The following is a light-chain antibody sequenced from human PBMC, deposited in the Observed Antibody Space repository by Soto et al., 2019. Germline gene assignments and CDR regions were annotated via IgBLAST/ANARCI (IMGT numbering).Light chain of an antibody. J-gene: IGKJ4*01. CDR3: QQYNNWPPLT. CDR1: QSVSSS. Sequence: EIVMTQSPATLSVSPGDRATLSCRASQSVSSSLAWYQQIPGQAPRLLIYDASTRATGIPARFGGSGSWTEFTLTISSLQSKDFAVYYCQQYNNWPPLTFGGGTKVELK. CDR2: DAS. V-gene: IGKV3-15*01.